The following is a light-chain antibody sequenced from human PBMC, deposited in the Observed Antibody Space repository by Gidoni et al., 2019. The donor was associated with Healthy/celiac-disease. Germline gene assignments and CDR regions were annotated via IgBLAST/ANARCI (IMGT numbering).Light chain of an antibody. Sequence: EIVLTQSPGTLSLSPGERATLSCRASQSVSTRDLAWYQQKPGQAPSLLIYGASSRATGIPDRFSGSGSGTDFTLTISRLEPEDFAVYYCQQYGSSPPWTFGQGTKVEIK. CDR3: QQYGSSPPWT. CDR1: QSVSTRD. CDR2: GAS. V-gene: IGKV3-20*01. J-gene: IGKJ1*01.